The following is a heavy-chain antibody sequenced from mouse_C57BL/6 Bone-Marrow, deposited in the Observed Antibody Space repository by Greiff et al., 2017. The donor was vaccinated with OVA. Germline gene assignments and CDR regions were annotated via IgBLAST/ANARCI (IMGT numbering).Heavy chain of an antibody. J-gene: IGHJ4*01. V-gene: IGHV1-54*01. CDR1: GYAFTNYL. Sequence: VQLQQSGAELVRPGTSVKVSCKASGYAFTNYLIEWVKQRPGQGLEWIGVINPGSGGTNYNEKFKGKATLTADKSSSTAYMQLSSLTSEDSAVYFCARGHYAMDYWGQGTSVTVSS. CDR2: INPGSGGT. CDR3: ARGHYAMDY.